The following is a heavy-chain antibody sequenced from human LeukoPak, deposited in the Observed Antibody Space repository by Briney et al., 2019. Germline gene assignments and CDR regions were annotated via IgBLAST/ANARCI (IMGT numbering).Heavy chain of an antibody. Sequence: EGSLRLSCAASGFTFSSYGMHWVRQAPGKGLEWVAFIRYDGSNKYYADSVKGRFTISRDNSKNTLYLQMNSLRAEDTAVYYCAKDPMTTGNYFDYWGQGTLVTASS. CDR2: IRYDGSNK. CDR3: AKDPMTTGNYFDY. V-gene: IGHV3-30*02. J-gene: IGHJ4*02. D-gene: IGHD4-11*01. CDR1: GFTFSSYG.